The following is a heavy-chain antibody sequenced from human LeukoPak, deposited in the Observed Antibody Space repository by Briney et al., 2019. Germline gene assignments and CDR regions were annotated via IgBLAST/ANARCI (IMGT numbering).Heavy chain of an antibody. V-gene: IGHV4-34*01. CDR1: GGSFSGYY. CDR2: INHSGST. CDR3: ARKHASGSWYYWFDP. Sequence: SETLSLTCAVYGGSFSGYYWSWIRQPPGKGLEWIGEINHSGSTNYNPSLKSRVTITVDTSNSHFSLKLSSLTAADTAVYYCARKHASGSWYYWFDPWGQGTLVTVSS. J-gene: IGHJ5*02. D-gene: IGHD6-13*01.